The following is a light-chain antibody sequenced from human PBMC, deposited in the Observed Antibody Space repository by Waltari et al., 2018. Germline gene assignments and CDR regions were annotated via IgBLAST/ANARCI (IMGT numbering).Light chain of an antibody. CDR1: QSVFYTSNNKNN. J-gene: IGKJ5*01. CDR3: QQYLTTPLT. V-gene: IGKV4-1*01. Sequence: DIVMTQSPDSLAVSLGERVTIDGKSSQSVFYTSNNKNNLAWYQQRPAQPPKLLIYWASTRESGVPDRFSGSGSGTDFTLTISSLQAEDVAVYFCQQYLTTPLTFGQGTRLEIK. CDR2: WAS.